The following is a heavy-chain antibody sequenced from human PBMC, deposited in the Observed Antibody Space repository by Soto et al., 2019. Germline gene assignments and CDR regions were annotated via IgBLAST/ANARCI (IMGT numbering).Heavy chain of an antibody. CDR1: GFTFSSYE. J-gene: IGHJ4*02. D-gene: IGHD6-19*01. V-gene: IGHV3-48*03. Sequence: EVQLVESGGGLVQPGGSLRLSCAASGFTFSSYEMNWVRQAPGKGLEWVSYISSSGSTIYYADSVKGRFTISRDNAKNSLYLQMNSLRAEDTAVYYCASPPYSSGWYYFDYWGQGTLVTVSS. CDR3: ASPPYSSGWYYFDY. CDR2: ISSSGSTI.